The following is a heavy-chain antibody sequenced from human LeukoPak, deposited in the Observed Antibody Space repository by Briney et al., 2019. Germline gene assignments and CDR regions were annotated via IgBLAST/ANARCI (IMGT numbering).Heavy chain of an antibody. V-gene: IGHV3-30*19. D-gene: IGHD6-19*01. CDR3: ARDRSVGWYGDFDY. CDR2: IYPDGNNK. J-gene: IGHJ4*02. Sequence: GGSLRLSCGASGFIFRSYGMHWVRQAPGKGLEWVACIYPDGNNKDYADSVKGRFIISRDNSKNTLFLQMNSLRPEDTAVYYCARDRSVGWYGDFDYWGQGTLVTVSS. CDR1: GFIFRSYG.